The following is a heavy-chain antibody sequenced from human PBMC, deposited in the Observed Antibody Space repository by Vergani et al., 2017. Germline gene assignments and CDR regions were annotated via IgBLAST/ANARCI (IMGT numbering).Heavy chain of an antibody. D-gene: IGHD3-22*01. J-gene: IGHJ3*02. CDR1: GFTFSSYS. Sequence: EVQLVESGGGLVKPGGSLRLSCAASGFTFSSYSMNWVRQAPGKGLEWVSSISSSSSYIYYADSVKGRFTISRDNAKNSLYLQMNSLRAEDTAVYYCARPYYYDSSGYYPRRDAFDIWGQGTMVTVSS. V-gene: IGHV3-21*01. CDR2: ISSSSSYI. CDR3: ARPYYYDSSGYYPRRDAFDI.